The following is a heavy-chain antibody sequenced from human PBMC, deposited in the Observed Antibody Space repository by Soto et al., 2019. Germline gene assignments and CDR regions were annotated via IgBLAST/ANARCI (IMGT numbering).Heavy chain of an antibody. V-gene: IGHV4-59*08. J-gene: IGHJ4*02. D-gene: IGHD4-17*01. Sequence: PSETLSLTCTVSGGSISSYYWSWIRQPPGKGLEWIGYIYYSGSTNYNPSLKSRVTISVDTSKSQFSLKLSSVTAADTAVYYCARHQPVTVTTFSFDYWGQGTPVTVSS. CDR1: GGSISSYY. CDR2: IYYSGST. CDR3: ARHQPVTVTTFSFDY.